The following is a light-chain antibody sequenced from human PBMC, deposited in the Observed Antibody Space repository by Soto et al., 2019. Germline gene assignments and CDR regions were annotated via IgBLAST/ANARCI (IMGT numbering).Light chain of an antibody. CDR2: SNY. CDR1: SSNVGSLS. V-gene: IGLV1-44*01. J-gene: IGLJ1*01. CDR3: AAWDGSLNGLYV. Sequence: QSVLTQAPSASGTPGQRVTISCSGSSSNVGSLSVDWYQHLPGTAPKLLIPSNYQRPSGVPDRFSGSKSGTSASLAISGLQSEDEADYYCAAWDGSLNGLYVFGTGTKLTVL.